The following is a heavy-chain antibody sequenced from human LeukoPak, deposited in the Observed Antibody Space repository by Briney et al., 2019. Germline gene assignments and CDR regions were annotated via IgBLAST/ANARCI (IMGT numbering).Heavy chain of an antibody. Sequence: SETLSLTCAVYGGSISSYYCSWIRQPAGKGLEWIGRIYSSGSTNYNPSLKSRVTISVDTSKNQFSLKLSSVPAADTAVYYWARDGTYGDYFTYWGQGTLVTVSS. J-gene: IGHJ4*02. V-gene: IGHV4-4*07. D-gene: IGHD4-17*01. CDR3: ARDGTYGDYFTY. CDR1: GGSISSYY. CDR2: IYSSGST.